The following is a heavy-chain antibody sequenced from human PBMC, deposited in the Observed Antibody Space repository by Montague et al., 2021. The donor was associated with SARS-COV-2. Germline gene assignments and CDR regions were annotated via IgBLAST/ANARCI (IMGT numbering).Heavy chain of an antibody. V-gene: IGHV4-31*03. CDR3: ARDTRIVGATTRLDY. J-gene: IGHJ4*02. Sequence: TLSLTCTVSGGSISSGGYYWSWIRQHPGKGLEWIGYIYYSGSTYYNPSLKGRVTISVDTSKNQFSLKLSSVTAADTAVYYCARDTRIVGATTRLDYWGQGTLVTVSS. CDR2: IYYSGST. D-gene: IGHD1-26*01. CDR1: GGSISSGGYY.